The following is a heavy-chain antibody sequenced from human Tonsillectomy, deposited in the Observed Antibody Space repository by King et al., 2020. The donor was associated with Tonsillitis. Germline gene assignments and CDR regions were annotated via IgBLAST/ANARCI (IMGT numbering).Heavy chain of an antibody. D-gene: IGHD6-13*01. V-gene: IGHV3-11*01. CDR3: ARPDNEYSSSWYDPPFDY. J-gene: IGHJ4*02. CDR2: ISSSGNTI. Sequence: VQLVESGGGLVKPGGSLRLSCAASGFIFSDYYMNWIRQAPGKGLEWVSYISSSGNTIYYVDSVKGRFTISRDNAKNSLYQQMNSLRAEDTAVYYCARPDNEYSSSWYDPPFDYWGQGTLVTVSS. CDR1: GFIFSDYY.